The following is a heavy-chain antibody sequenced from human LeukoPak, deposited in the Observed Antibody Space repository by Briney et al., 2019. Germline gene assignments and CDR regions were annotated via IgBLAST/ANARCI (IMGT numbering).Heavy chain of an antibody. Sequence: ASVKVSCKASGYTFTSYGISWVRQAPGQGLEWMGWISAYNGNTNYAQKLQGRVTMTTDTSTSTAYMELRSLRSDDTAVYYCARVDSSGWYPYYYYGMDVWGQGTTVTVSS. J-gene: IGHJ6*02. D-gene: IGHD6-19*01. CDR1: GYTFTSYG. V-gene: IGHV1-18*01. CDR2: ISAYNGNT. CDR3: ARVDSSGWYPYYYYGMDV.